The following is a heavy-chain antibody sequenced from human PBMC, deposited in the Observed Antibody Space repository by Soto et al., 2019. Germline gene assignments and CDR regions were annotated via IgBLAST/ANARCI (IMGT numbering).Heavy chain of an antibody. V-gene: IGHV4-39*01. J-gene: IGHJ4*02. D-gene: IGHD5-18*01. CDR2: IYYSGST. CDR3: AINYVDTAMAVDY. Sequence: SETLSLTCTVSGGSISSSSYYWGWIRQPPGKGLEWIGSIYYSGSTYYNPSLKSRVTISVDTSKNQFSLKLSSVTAADTAVYYCAINYVDTAMAVDYWGQGTLVTVSS. CDR1: GGSISSSSYY.